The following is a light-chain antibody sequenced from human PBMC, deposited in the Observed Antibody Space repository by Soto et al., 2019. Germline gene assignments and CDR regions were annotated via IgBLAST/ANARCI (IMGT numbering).Light chain of an antibody. J-gene: IGKJ1*01. V-gene: IGKV1-9*01. CDR2: EAS. CDR1: QSISSY. CDR3: QQHNSYSVT. Sequence: DIQMTHSPSSLSVSVLDRVTINDRASQSISSYFTWYQQKPGKAPKLLIYEASTLKSGVPSRFSGSGSGTEFTLTISSLQPEDFATYYCQQHNSYSVTFGQGTKVDIK.